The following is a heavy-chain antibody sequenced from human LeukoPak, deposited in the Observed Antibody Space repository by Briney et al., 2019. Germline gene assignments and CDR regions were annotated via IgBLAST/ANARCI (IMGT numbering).Heavy chain of an antibody. CDR2: IDWDDDK. CDR1: GFSLSTSGMC. Sequence: TGSGPALVKPTQTLTLTCTFSGFSLSTSGMCVSWIRQPPGKALEWLARIDWDDDKYYSTSLKTRLTISKDTSKNQVVLTMTNMDPVDTATYYCARTRIAAYYYYMDVWGKGTTVTISS. CDR3: ARTRIAAYYYYMDV. V-gene: IGHV2-70*11. J-gene: IGHJ6*03. D-gene: IGHD6-13*01.